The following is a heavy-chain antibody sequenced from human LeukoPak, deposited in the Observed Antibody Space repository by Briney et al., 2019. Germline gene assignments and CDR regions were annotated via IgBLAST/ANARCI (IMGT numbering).Heavy chain of an antibody. J-gene: IGHJ4*02. V-gene: IGHV4-61*01. CDR2: INHSGST. Sequence: SETLSLTCTVSGGSVSSGSYYWSWIRQPPGKGLEWIGEINHSGSTNYNPSLKSRVTISVDTSKNQFSLRLSSVTAADTAVYYCARGPRSPFDWLSRFDYWGQGTLVTVSS. CDR3: ARGPRSPFDWLSRFDY. CDR1: GGSVSSGSYY. D-gene: IGHD3-9*01.